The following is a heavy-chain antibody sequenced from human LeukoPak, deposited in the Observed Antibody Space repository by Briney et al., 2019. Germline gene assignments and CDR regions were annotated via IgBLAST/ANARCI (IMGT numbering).Heavy chain of an antibody. CDR3: ATKVMGSYYFDY. J-gene: IGHJ4*02. CDR2: ISGSGGST. D-gene: IGHD2-21*01. V-gene: IGHV3-23*01. CDR1: GFTFSSYA. Sequence: GGSLRLSCAASGFTFSSYAMSWVRQAPGKGLEWVSAISGSGGSTYYADSVKGRFTISRDNSKNTLYLQMNSLRAEDTAVYYCATKVMGSYYFDYWGRGPLVTVS.